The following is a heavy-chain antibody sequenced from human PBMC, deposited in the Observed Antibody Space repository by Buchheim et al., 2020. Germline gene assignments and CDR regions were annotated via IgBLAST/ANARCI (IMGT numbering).Heavy chain of an antibody. D-gene: IGHD1-7*01. Sequence: QVQLVESGGGLVKPGGSLRLSCAASGFTFSDYYMSWIRQAPGKGLEWVSYISSSGSTIYYADSVKGRFTISRDNATDSLYLQMNSLRAEDTAVYYCARAVDFSGTTEFALYVYGMDVWGQGTT. CDR1: GFTFSDYY. J-gene: IGHJ6*02. CDR3: ARAVDFSGTTEFALYVYGMDV. V-gene: IGHV3-11*01. CDR2: ISSSGSTI.